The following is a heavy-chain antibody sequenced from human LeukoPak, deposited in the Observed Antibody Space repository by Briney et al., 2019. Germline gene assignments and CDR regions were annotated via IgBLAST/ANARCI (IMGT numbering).Heavy chain of an antibody. V-gene: IGHV1-2*02. Sequence: ASVKVSCKASGYTFTGYYMHWVRQAPGQGLEWMGWINPNSGGTNYAQKFQGRVTMTRDTSISTAYMELSRLRSDDTAVYYSARQYSSGWYGRFDPWGQGTLVTVSS. CDR1: GYTFTGYY. CDR2: INPNSGGT. J-gene: IGHJ5*02. D-gene: IGHD6-19*01. CDR3: ARQYSSGWYGRFDP.